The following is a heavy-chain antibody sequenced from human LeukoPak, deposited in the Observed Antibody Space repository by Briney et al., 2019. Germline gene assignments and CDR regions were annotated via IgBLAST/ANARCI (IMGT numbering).Heavy chain of an antibody. Sequence: SETLSLTCAVYGGSFSGYYWSWIRQPPGKGLEWIGEINHSGSTYYNPSLKSRVTISVDTSKNQFSLKLSSVTAADTAVYYCARDVIAAAGTNWFDPWGQGTLVTVSS. CDR1: GGSFSGYY. V-gene: IGHV4-34*01. J-gene: IGHJ5*02. CDR2: INHSGST. D-gene: IGHD6-13*01. CDR3: ARDVIAAAGTNWFDP.